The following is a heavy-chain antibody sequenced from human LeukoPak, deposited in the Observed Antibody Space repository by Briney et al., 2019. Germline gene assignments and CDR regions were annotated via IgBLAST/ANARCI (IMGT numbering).Heavy chain of an antibody. Sequence: PGGSPRLSCAASGFTFNDYPMHWVRQAPGKGLEWVSLISGDGSVTYYADSVKGRFTISRDNSKNSLYLQMNSLRLEDTAFYYCATGSQPGTTFDYWGQGTLVTASS. CDR3: ATGSQPGTTFDY. D-gene: IGHD1-14*01. J-gene: IGHJ4*02. V-gene: IGHV3-43*02. CDR2: ISGDGSVT. CDR1: GFTFNDYP.